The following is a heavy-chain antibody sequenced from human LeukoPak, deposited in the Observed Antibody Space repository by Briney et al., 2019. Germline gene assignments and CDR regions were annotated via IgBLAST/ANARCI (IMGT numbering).Heavy chain of an antibody. J-gene: IGHJ5*02. D-gene: IGHD5-24*01. CDR3: ARSRDGYNSNWFDP. CDR1: GGSISSSSYY. Sequence: SETLSLTCTVSGGSISSSSYYWGWIRQHPGKGLEWIGSIYYSGSTYYNPSLKSRVTISVDTSKNQFSLKLSSVTAADTAVYYCARSRDGYNSNWFDPWGQGTLVTVSS. CDR2: IYYSGST. V-gene: IGHV4-39*01.